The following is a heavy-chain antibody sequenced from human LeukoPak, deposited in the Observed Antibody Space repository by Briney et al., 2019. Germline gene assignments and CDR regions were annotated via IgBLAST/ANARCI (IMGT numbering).Heavy chain of an antibody. J-gene: IGHJ4*02. Sequence: GGSLRLSCSASGFTFSSYAMHWVRQAPGKGLEYVSAISSNGGSTYYAGSVKGRFTISRDNSKNTLYLQMSSLRAEDTAVYYCVKDPHYYGSGSYPTLGYWGQGTLVTVSS. CDR3: VKDPHYYGSGSYPTLGY. D-gene: IGHD3-10*01. CDR2: ISSNGGST. V-gene: IGHV3-64D*06. CDR1: GFTFSSYA.